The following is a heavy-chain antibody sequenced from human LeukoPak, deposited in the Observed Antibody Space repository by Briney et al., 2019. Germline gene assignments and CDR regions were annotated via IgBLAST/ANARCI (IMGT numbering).Heavy chain of an antibody. V-gene: IGHV3-23*01. J-gene: IGHJ6*02. CDR3: AKGSVYYDILTGYFNDYYYYGMDV. CDR1: RFTFSSYA. CDR2: ISGSGGST. Sequence: GGSLRLSCAASRFTFSSYAMSWVRQAPGKGLEWVSAISGSGGSTYYADSVKGRFTISRDNSKNTLYLQMNSLRAEDTAVYYCAKGSVYYDILTGYFNDYYYYGMDVWGQGTTVTVSS. D-gene: IGHD3-9*01.